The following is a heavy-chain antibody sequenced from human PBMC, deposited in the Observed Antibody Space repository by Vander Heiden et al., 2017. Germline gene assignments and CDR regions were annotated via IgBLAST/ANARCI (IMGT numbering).Heavy chain of an antibody. J-gene: IGHJ6*02. CDR2: ISWNSGSI. V-gene: IGHV3-9*01. CDR1: GFTFDASA. Sequence: EVQLVGTGGGLVKPGRSLRIACAAYGFTFDASAMHWVRQVPVKGLDWVSGISWNSGSIGYADSVKGRFTISRDNAKNSLYLQMNSLRAEDTALYYCAKDISGGDFYYYYGMDVWGQGTTVTVSS. D-gene: IGHD1-26*01. CDR3: AKDISGGDFYYYYGMDV.